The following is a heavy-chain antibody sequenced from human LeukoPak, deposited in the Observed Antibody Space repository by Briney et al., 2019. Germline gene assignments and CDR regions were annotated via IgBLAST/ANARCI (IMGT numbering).Heavy chain of an antibody. CDR1: GFTFDDYA. V-gene: IGHV3-9*01. D-gene: IGHD1-26*01. Sequence: GRSLRLSCAASGFTFDDYAMHWVRQAPGKALEWVSGISWNSGSIGYADSVKGRFTISRDNAKNSLYLQMNSLRAEDTALYYCAKEGYSGSYYWGQGTLVTVSS. J-gene: IGHJ4*02. CDR3: AKEGYSGSYY. CDR2: ISWNSGSI.